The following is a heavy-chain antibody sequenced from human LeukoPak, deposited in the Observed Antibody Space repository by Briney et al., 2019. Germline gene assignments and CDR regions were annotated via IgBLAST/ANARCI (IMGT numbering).Heavy chain of an antibody. CDR3: AKDSLRSAVAGREDY. J-gene: IGHJ4*02. Sequence: GGSLRLSCAASGFTFDSAMSWVRQAPGKGLEWVSSISGNGDSTYYADSVKGRFTISRDNSKNTLYLQMYSLRAEDTAVYYCAKDSLRSAVAGREDYWGQGTLVTVSS. CDR1: GFTFDSA. V-gene: IGHV3-23*01. CDR2: ISGNGDST. D-gene: IGHD6-19*01.